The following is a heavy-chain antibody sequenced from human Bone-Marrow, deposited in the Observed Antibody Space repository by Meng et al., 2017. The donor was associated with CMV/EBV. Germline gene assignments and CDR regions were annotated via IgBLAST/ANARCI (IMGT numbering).Heavy chain of an antibody. Sequence: YPFTDYYMHWVHQAPGKGLEWMGLVDPEDGETIYAEKFQGRVTITADTSTDTAYMELSSLRSEDTAVYYCATEGIAVAGTPYNWFDPWGQGTLVTVSS. CDR1: YPFTDYY. CDR3: ATEGIAVAGTPYNWFDP. CDR2: VDPEDGET. J-gene: IGHJ5*02. D-gene: IGHD6-19*01. V-gene: IGHV1-69-2*01.